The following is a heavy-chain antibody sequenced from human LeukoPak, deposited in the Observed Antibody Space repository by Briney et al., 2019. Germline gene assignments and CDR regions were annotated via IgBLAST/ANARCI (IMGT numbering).Heavy chain of an antibody. CDR1: GYSFTSYS. CDR3: ATSITLLRGVIISGDWFDP. D-gene: IGHD3-10*01. CDR2: ISPYNGNT. Sequence: GASVEVSCNASGYSFTSYSISWVRQAPGQGLEWVGSISPYNGNTNYAQKLQGRVTMTTDTSTSTAYMDLRSLRSDDTALYYCATSITLLRGVIISGDWFDPWGQGTLVTVSS. V-gene: IGHV1-18*01. J-gene: IGHJ5*02.